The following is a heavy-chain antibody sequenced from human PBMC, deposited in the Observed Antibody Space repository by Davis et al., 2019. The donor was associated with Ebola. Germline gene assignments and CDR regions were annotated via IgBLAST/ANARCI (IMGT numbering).Heavy chain of an antibody. Sequence: PGGSLRLSCAASGFTFSSYSMNWVRQAPAKALEWVAVMSYDGRDKYYADSVKGRFTISRDNAKNSLYLQMNSLRAEDTAVYYCARGIYYSVQSGFDYWGPGTLVTVSS. J-gene: IGHJ4*02. CDR2: MSYDGRDK. CDR3: ARGIYYSVQSGFDY. CDR1: GFTFSSYS. D-gene: IGHD4-11*01. V-gene: IGHV3-30*03.